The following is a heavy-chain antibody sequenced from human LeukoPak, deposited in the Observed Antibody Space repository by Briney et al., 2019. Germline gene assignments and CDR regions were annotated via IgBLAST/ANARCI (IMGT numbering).Heavy chain of an antibody. V-gene: IGHV1-18*01. J-gene: IGHJ4*02. CDR3: ASSITIYGVVPSYYFDY. CDR1: GYTFTSYG. D-gene: IGHD3-3*01. Sequence: ASVRVSCKASGYTFTSYGISWVRQAPGQGLEWMGWISTYTGNTNYAQKLQDRVTMTTDTSTSTAYMELRSLRSDDTAVYYCASSITIYGVVPSYYFDYWGQGTLVTVSS. CDR2: ISTYTGNT.